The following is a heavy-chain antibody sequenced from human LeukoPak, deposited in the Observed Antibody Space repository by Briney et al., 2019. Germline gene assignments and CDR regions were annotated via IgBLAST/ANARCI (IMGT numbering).Heavy chain of an antibody. V-gene: IGHV3-15*01. J-gene: IGHJ3*02. CDR3: AIEGGSGSYYGDDAFDM. CDR1: GFSFTNTW. CDR2: VKSKADDGTT. D-gene: IGHD3-10*01. Sequence: GGSLRLSCEASGFSFTNTWMSWVRQAPGKGLEWVGRVKSKADDGTTDYAAPVQGRFTISRDDSKNTLSLQMNSLKTEDTAVYYCAIEGGSGSYYGDDAFDMRGQGTMVTVSS.